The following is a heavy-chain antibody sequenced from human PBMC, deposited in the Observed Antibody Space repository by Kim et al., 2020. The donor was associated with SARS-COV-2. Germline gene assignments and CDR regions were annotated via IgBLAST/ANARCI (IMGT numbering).Heavy chain of an antibody. V-gene: IGHV3-7*01. Sequence: GGSLRLSCAASGFTFSNYWMSWVRQAPGKGLEWVANIKQDGSEKYYVASVKGRFTISRDNAKNSLYLQMNSLRAEDTAVYYCARTSSSSWYFDYWGRGTLVTVSS. CDR2: IKQDGSEK. CDR1: GFTFSNYW. CDR3: ARTSSSSWYFDY. J-gene: IGHJ4*02. D-gene: IGHD6-6*01.